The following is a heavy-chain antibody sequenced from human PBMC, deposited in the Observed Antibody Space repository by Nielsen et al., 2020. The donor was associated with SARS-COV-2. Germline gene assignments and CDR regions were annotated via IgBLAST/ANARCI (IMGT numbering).Heavy chain of an antibody. CDR1: GGSISRSTYY. CDR2: IYDSGST. J-gene: IGHJ4*02. D-gene: IGHD6-25*01. CDR3: ARYPGIAPEYFFDY. Sequence: SETLSLTCTVSGGSISRSTYYWGWIRQPTGKGLEWIGYIYDSGSTNYNPSLKSRVTISVDTSKNQFSLKLSSVTAADTAVYYCARYPGIAPEYFFDYWGQGTLVTVSS. V-gene: IGHV4-61*05.